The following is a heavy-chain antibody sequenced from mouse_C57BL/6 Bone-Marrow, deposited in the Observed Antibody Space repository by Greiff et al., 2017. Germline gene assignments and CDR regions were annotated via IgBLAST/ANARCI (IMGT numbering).Heavy chain of an antibody. CDR3: ARLGVYAMDY. J-gene: IGHJ4*01. CDR1: GYTFTSYG. V-gene: IGHV1-81*01. CDR2: IYPRSGTT. Sequence: QVQLKQSGAELARPGASVKLSCKASGYTFTSYGISWVKQRTGQGLEWIGEIYPRSGTTYYNEKFKGKATLTADKSSSTAYMELRSLTSEDSAVYFCARLGVYAMDYWGQGTSVTVSS.